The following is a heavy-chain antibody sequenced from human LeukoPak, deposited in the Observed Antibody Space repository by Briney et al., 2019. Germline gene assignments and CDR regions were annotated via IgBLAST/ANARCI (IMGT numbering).Heavy chain of an antibody. CDR1: GFTFSTYG. Sequence: GGSLRLSCAASGFTFSTYGMRWVRQAPGKGLEWVAFIRYDGINKYYADSVKGRFTISRDNSKNTLYLQMNSLRADDTAVYYCAKGRGHYYHYMDVWGKGTTVTVSS. CDR3: AKGRGHYYHYMDV. CDR2: IRYDGINK. D-gene: IGHD3-10*01. V-gene: IGHV3-30*02. J-gene: IGHJ6*03.